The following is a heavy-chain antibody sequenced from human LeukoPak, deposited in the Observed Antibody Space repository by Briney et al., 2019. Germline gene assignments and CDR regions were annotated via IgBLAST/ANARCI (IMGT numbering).Heavy chain of an antibody. V-gene: IGHV4-59*01. D-gene: IGHD3-22*01. CDR1: GGSISSYY. CDR3: VREAPYDSSGYYFDY. CDR2: IYYSGST. J-gene: IGHJ4*02. Sequence: SETLSLTCTVSGGSISSYYWSWIRQPPGKGLGWVGYIYYSGSTNYNPSLKSRVTISVDTSKNQFSLKLSSVTAADTAVYYCVREAPYDSSGYYFDYWGQGTLVTVSS.